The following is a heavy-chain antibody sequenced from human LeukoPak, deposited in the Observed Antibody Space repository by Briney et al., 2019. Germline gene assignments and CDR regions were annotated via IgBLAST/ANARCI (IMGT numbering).Heavy chain of an antibody. D-gene: IGHD3-3*01. Sequence: ASVKVSCKASGYTFTSYGISWVRQAPGQGLEWMGWISAYNGNTNYAQKLQGRVTMTTDTSTSTAYMELRSLRSDDTAVYYCARDFWSGYYGSYYYYYMDVWGKGTTVSVSS. CDR1: GYTFTSYG. J-gene: IGHJ6*03. CDR2: ISAYNGNT. V-gene: IGHV1-18*01. CDR3: ARDFWSGYYGSYYYYYMDV.